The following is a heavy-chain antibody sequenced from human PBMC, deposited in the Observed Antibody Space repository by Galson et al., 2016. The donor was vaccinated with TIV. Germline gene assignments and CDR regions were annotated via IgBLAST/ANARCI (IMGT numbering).Heavy chain of an antibody. CDR1: GLSVTINY. Sequence: SLRLSCAASGLSVTINYMTWVRQAPGKGLEWVSLISDGGNTYYSDSVRGRFTISRDNSKNILYLQMNGLRAEDTAVYYCARDRVVDATYYYYYYGMDVWGQGTAVTVSS. V-gene: IGHV3-66*02. D-gene: IGHD1-26*01. CDR2: ISDGGNT. J-gene: IGHJ6*02. CDR3: ARDRVVDATYYYYYYGMDV.